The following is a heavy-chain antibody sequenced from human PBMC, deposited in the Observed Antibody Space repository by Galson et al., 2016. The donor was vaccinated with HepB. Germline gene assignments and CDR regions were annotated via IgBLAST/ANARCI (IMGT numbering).Heavy chain of an antibody. J-gene: IGHJ4*02. CDR1: GFTFSNCA. Sequence: SLRLSCAASGFTFSNCAMTWVRQAPGKGLEWVSAITGGGSTYYADSVKGRFTISRDNSKNTLYLPKNTLRAEYTAVYYCAKSVNKGSFDYWGQGTLVTVSS. V-gene: IGHV3-23*01. D-gene: IGHD4-11*01. CDR3: AKSVNKGSFDY. CDR2: ITGGGST.